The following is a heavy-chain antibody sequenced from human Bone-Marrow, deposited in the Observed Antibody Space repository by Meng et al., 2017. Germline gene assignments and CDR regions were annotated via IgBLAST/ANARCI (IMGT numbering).Heavy chain of an antibody. V-gene: IGHV3-15*01. Sequence: EVHLVWCGGGLVKLGGSLIISCECSGFTFSNAYMTWVRQVQGKRLEWVGRIKSKPDGETTDYAAPVKGRFTISRDDSKNTMYLQMNSLKTEDTAVYYCTGHIDYWGRGTLVTVSS. CDR3: TGHIDY. J-gene: IGHJ4*02. CDR2: IKSKPDGETT. CDR1: GFTFSNAY. D-gene: IGHD3/OR15-3a*01.